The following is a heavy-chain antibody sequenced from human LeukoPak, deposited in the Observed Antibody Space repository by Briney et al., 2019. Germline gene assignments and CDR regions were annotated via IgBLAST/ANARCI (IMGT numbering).Heavy chain of an antibody. CDR1: GCTFTGYY. Sequence: ASVKVSCKASGCTFTGYYMHWVRQAPGQGLKWMGWVNPNSGGTNYAQKFQGRVTMTRDTSINTAYMDLSSLRSDDTAVYYCARGITTGAPYWGQGTLVTVSS. CDR2: VNPNSGGT. D-gene: IGHD1-1*01. V-gene: IGHV1-2*02. J-gene: IGHJ4*02. CDR3: ARGITTGAPY.